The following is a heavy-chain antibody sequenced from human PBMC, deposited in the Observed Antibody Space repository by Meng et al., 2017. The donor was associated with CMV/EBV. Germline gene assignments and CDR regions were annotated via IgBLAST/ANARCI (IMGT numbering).Heavy chain of an antibody. CDR3: ASFAATTPEYYGMDV. Sequence: GSLRLSCTVSGGSVSSGSYYWSWIRQSPGKGLEWIGYIYYSGSTNYNPSLKSRVTISVDTSKNQFSLKLSSVTAADTAVYYCASFAATTPEYYGMDVWGQGTTVTVSS. CDR2: IYYSGST. CDR1: GGSVSSGSYY. V-gene: IGHV4-61*01. D-gene: IGHD5-12*01. J-gene: IGHJ6*02.